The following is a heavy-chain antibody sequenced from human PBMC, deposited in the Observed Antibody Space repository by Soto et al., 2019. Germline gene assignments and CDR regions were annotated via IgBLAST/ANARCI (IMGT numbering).Heavy chain of an antibody. Sequence: GGSLRLSCAASGLSFRNYAMHWVRQAPGKGLEWVTMISHNVSIQFYADSVKGRFTISRDNSKDTLYLQMNNLTPEDTAVYYFVGGSLLHWGQGT. V-gene: IGHV3-30*04. CDR3: VGGSLLH. J-gene: IGHJ4*02. CDR2: ISHNVSIQ. CDR1: GLSFRNYA.